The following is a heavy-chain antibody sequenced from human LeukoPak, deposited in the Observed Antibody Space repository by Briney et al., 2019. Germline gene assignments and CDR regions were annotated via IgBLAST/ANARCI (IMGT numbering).Heavy chain of an antibody. CDR1: GFTFSSYE. J-gene: IGHJ6*03. Sequence: GGSLRLPCAASGFTFSSYEMNWVRQAPGKGLEWVSYISSSGSTIYYADSVKGRFTISRDNAKNSLYLQMNSLRAEDTAVYYCARGVRFLEWLPNYYYYYMDVWGKGTTVTVSS. D-gene: IGHD3-3*01. V-gene: IGHV3-48*03. CDR2: ISSSGSTI. CDR3: ARGVRFLEWLPNYYYYYMDV.